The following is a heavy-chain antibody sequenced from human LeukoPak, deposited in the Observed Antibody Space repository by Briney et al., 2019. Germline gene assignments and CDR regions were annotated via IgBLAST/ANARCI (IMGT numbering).Heavy chain of an antibody. J-gene: IGHJ4*02. D-gene: IGHD2-2*01. CDR1: GYTFTNYG. CDR3: ARGLGARNTHRDIVVVPAVDY. V-gene: IGHV1-18*01. Sequence: ASVKVSCKASGYTFTNYGISWVRQAPGQGLEWMGWINTYNGNTNYAQKLQGRVTMTTDTSTSTAYMELRSLRSDDTAVYYCARGLGARNTHRDIVVVPAVDYWGQGTLVTVSS. CDR2: INTYNGNT.